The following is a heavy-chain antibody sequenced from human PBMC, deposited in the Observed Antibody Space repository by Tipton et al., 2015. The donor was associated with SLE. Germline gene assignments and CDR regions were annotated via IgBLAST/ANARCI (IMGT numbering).Heavy chain of an antibody. CDR2: IYYSGSP. V-gene: IGHV4-39*07. D-gene: IGHD3-10*01. CDR3: AAQGYYGSGGGFLDY. Sequence: TLSLTCTVSGGSISSSSYYWGWIRQPPGKGMEWIGSIYYSGSPNYNPALKSRVTISVDSSKNHFSLKLSSVTAADTAVYYCAAQGYYGSGGGFLDYWGQGTLVTVSS. J-gene: IGHJ4*02. CDR1: GGSISSSSYY.